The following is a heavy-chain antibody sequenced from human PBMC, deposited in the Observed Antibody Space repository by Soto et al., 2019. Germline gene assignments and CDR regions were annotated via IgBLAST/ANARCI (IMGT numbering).Heavy chain of an antibody. D-gene: IGHD2-8*01. J-gene: IGHJ6*03. CDR2: INAGNGNT. CDR1: GYTFTSYA. Sequence: ASVKVSCKASGYTFTSYAMHWVRQAPGQRLEWMGWINAGNGNTKYSQKFQGRVTITRDTSASTAYMELSSLRSEDTAVYYCARGHSLCTNGVCYYDYMDVWRKGTTVTVAS. CDR3: ARGHSLCTNGVCYYDYMDV. V-gene: IGHV1-3*01.